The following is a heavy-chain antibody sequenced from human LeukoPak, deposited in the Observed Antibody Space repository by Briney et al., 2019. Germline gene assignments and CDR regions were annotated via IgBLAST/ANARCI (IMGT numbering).Heavy chain of an antibody. V-gene: IGHV1-2*02. D-gene: IGHD6-13*01. CDR1: GYTFTGYY. J-gene: IGHJ5*02. CDR2: INPNSGGT. CDR3: ARGPRSYSRSWYNWFDP. Sequence: ASVKVSCKASGYTFTGYYMHWVRQAPGQGLEWMGWINPNSGGTNYAQKFQGRVTMTRDTSISTAYMELSRLRSDDTAVYYCARGPRSYSRSWYNWFDPWGQGTLVTVSS.